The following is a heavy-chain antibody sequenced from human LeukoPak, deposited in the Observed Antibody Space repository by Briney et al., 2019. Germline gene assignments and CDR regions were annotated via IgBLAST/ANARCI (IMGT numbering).Heavy chain of an antibody. Sequence: GGSLRLSCAASGFTFSSYSMNWVRQAPGKGGEWVSSISSISSYIYYPYSVNGRFTIPRHNAKNSLYLQMNSLRAEDTAVYYCARGEYHYYDSSGYYSDYWGQGTLVTVSS. J-gene: IGHJ4*02. CDR1: GFTFSSYS. V-gene: IGHV3-21*01. D-gene: IGHD3-22*01. CDR2: ISSISSYI. CDR3: ARGEYHYYDSSGYYSDY.